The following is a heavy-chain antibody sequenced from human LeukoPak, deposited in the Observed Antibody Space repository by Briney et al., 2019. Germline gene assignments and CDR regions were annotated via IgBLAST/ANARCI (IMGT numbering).Heavy chain of an antibody. V-gene: IGHV4-59*01. CDR2: IYYTGGT. J-gene: IGHJ6*02. D-gene: IGHD3-16*02. CDR3: GRAGLGELSSYYYYYGMDV. CDR1: GGSMRTYD. Sequence: PSETLSLTCTVSGGSMRTYDWSWIRQPPGKGLEWVGCIYYTGGTNYNPSLKSRITLSVDTSKSQFSLRLSSVTAADTAVYYCGRAGLGELSSYYYYYGMDVWGQGTTVTVSS.